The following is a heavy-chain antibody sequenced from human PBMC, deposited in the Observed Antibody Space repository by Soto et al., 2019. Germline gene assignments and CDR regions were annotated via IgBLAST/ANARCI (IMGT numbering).Heavy chain of an antibody. CDR3: ARLGSYDFWSGYNWFDP. J-gene: IGHJ5*02. CDR2: IYYSGST. V-gene: IGHV4-61*05. CDR1: GGNISNNRCC. D-gene: IGHD3-3*01. Sequence: PSQTHPLSYNVAGGNISNNRCCWTWNRQPPGKGLEWLGYIYYSGSTNYNPSLKSRVTISVDTSKNQFSLKLSSVTAADTAVYYCARLGSYDFWSGYNWFDPWGQGTLVTVSS.